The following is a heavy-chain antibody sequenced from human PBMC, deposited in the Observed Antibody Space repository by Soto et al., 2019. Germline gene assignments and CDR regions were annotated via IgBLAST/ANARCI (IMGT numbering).Heavy chain of an antibody. V-gene: IGHV1-18*04. CDR2: SSTSTGNT. CDR3: AGGEGMAARHDGYDI. D-gene: IGHD6-6*01. CDR1: GYTFTNYD. Sequence: QVRLVQSGTEVKKPGASVKVSCKASGYTFTNYDVTWVRQAAGQGLEWMGWSSTSTGNTKDAQELQGRVTMTTATSAPTAYMDLRSLRSDDTPVYYCAGGEGMAARHDGYDIWGQGTMVTVSS. J-gene: IGHJ3*02.